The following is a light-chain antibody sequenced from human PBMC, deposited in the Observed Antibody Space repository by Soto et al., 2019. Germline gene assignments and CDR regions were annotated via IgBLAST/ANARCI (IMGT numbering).Light chain of an antibody. J-gene: IGKJ4*01. CDR1: QSVSSY. V-gene: IGKV3-11*01. CDR3: QQRSNWPPALT. Sequence: EIVLTQSPANLSLSPGERATLSCRASQSVSSYLAWYQQKPGQAPRLLIYDASNRATGIPARFSGSGSGTDFTLTISSLEPEDFAVYYCQQRSNWPPALTFGGGTKVDIK. CDR2: DAS.